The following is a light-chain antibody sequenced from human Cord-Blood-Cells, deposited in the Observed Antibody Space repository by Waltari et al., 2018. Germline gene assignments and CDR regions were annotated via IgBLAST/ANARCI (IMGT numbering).Light chain of an antibody. CDR1: QSISSW. CDR3: QQYNSYSSIT. J-gene: IGKJ5*01. CDR2: DAS. Sequence: DIQMTQSTSTLSASVAARITINCPASQSISSWLAWYPQKPGKAPKLLIYDASSLESGVPSRFSGSGSGTEFTLTISSLQPDDFATYYCQQYNSYSSITFGQGTRLEIK. V-gene: IGKV1-5*01.